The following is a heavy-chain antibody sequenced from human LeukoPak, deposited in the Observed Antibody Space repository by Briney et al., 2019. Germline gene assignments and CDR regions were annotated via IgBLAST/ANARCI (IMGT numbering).Heavy chain of an antibody. CDR2: ISSSGSTI. D-gene: IGHD3-22*01. CDR3: ARDLSYYYDSSGPRPSNWFDP. CDR1: GFTFSDYY. V-gene: IGHV3-11*01. J-gene: IGHJ5*02. Sequence: PGGSLRLSCAASGFTFSDYYMSWIRRAPGKGLEWVSYISSSGSTIYYADSVKGRFTISRDNAKNSLYLQMNSLRAEDTAVYYCARDLSYYYDSSGPRPSNWFDPWGQGTLVTVSS.